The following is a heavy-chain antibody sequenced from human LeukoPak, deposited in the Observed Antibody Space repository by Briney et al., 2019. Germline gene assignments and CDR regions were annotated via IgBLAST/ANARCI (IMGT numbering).Heavy chain of an antibody. CDR1: GFTFSTVY. D-gene: IGHD7-27*01. V-gene: IGHV3-53*01. CDR3: AREIGQLGGAFDI. Sequence: GGSLRLSCAASGFTFSTVYMTWVRQAPGKGLEWVSVIYGGHSAYYADSVKDRFTISRDNPKNTLNLQMNSLRAEDTAVYYCAREIGQLGGAFDIWGQGTMVTVSS. J-gene: IGHJ3*02. CDR2: IYGGHSA.